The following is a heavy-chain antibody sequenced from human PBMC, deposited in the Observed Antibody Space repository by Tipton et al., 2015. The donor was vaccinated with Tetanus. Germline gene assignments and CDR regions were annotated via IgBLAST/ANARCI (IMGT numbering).Heavy chain of an antibody. CDR1: GDSVSGYY. CDR3: ARSADNWFDP. CDR2: VYYTGST. J-gene: IGHJ5*01. Sequence: TLSLTCTVSGDSVSGYYWSWIRQPPGKGLEWIGYVYYTGSTNHNPSLKGRVTLSLDKSKNQFSLKLRSVTAADTALYYCARSADNWFDPWGQGILVTVSS. V-gene: IGHV4-59*08.